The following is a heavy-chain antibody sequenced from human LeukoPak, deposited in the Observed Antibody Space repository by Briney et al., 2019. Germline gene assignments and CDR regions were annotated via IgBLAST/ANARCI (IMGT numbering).Heavy chain of an antibody. CDR3: AKVDSSGYYSGGAFDI. CDR2: ISGSGGST. J-gene: IGHJ3*02. Sequence: GGSLRLSCAASGFTFSSYAMSWVRQAPGKGLEWVSAISGSGGSTYYADSVKGRFTISRDNSKNTLYLQMNSLRAEDTAVYYCAKVDSSGYYSGGAFDIWGQGTMVTVSS. CDR1: GFTFSSYA. D-gene: IGHD3-22*01. V-gene: IGHV3-23*01.